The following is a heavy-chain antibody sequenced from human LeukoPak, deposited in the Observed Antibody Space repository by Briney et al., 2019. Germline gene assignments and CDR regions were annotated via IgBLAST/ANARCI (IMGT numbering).Heavy chain of an antibody. CDR2: INHSGST. CDR3: ARGRTACEY. CDR1: GGSISSSNW. J-gene: IGHJ4*02. D-gene: IGHD5-18*01. V-gene: IGHV4-4*02. Sequence: PSETLSLTCAVSGGSISSSNWWSWVRQPPGKGLEWIGEINHSGSTNYNPSLKSRVTISVDTSKNQFSLKLSSVTAADTAVYYCARGRTACEYWGQGTLVTVSS.